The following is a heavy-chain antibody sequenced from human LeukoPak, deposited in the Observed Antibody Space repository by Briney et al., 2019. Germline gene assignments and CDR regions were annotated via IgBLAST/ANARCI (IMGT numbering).Heavy chain of an antibody. J-gene: IGHJ4*02. CDR2: ISAYNGNT. D-gene: IGHD3-22*01. CDR1: GCTFTSYG. Sequence: ASVKVSCKASGCTFTSYGISWVRQAPGQGLEWMGWISAYNGNTNYAQKLQGRVTMTTDTSTSTAYMELRSLRSDDTAVYYCARPLYYDSSGCFSHWGQGTLVTVSS. V-gene: IGHV1-18*01. CDR3: ARPLYYDSSGCFSH.